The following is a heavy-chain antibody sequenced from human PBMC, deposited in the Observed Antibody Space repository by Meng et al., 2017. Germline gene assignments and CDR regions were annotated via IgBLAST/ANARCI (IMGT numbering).Heavy chain of an antibody. J-gene: IGHJ4*02. Sequence: SELRKAGDPVQVSCKASGYTLTSYAINWLRQAPGQGLQWMGWIDTKTGNPTYVPGFTGRLVFSLDTSVSTAYLQISGLKADDTAVYYCTRDGYSDCSRTSCFDSWGQGTLVTVSS. CDR2: IDTKTGNP. D-gene: IGHD2-2*01. CDR3: TRDGYSDCSRTSCFDS. CDR1: GYTLTSYA. V-gene: IGHV7-4-1*02.